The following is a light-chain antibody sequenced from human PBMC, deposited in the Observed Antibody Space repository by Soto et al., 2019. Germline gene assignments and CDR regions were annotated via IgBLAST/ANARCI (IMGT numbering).Light chain of an antibody. CDR1: QSVSSN. CDR2: AAS. CDR3: QQYNNWPRT. J-gene: IGKJ1*01. Sequence: DIAMTQSPATLSASPGERATLSCRASQSVSSNLAWYQQKPGQAPRLLIYAASTMTTGIPARFSGSGSGTEFTLTISSLQSEDLTVYCCQQYNNWPRTFGQGTKVEIK. V-gene: IGKV3-15*01.